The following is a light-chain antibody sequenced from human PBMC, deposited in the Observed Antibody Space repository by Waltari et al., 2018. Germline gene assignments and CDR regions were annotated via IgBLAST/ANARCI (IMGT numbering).Light chain of an antibody. J-gene: IGKJ3*01. CDR1: QSVLYNSKSNNY. V-gene: IGKV4-1*01. CDR2: WAS. CDR3: QQYYSTPFT. Sequence: DIVMTQSPDSLAVSLGERATINCKSSQSVLYNSKSNNYLGWYQQKPGQSPKLLIYWASTRESGVPDRFSGSGSGTDFTLTISSLQAEDVAVYYCQQYYSTPFTFGPGTKVDIK.